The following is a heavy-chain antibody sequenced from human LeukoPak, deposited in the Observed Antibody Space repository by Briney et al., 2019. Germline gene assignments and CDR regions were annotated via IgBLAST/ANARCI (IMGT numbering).Heavy chain of an antibody. CDR2: ISSSSSTI. CDR3: TRFGDYGEY. J-gene: IGHJ4*02. V-gene: IGHV3-48*01. D-gene: IGHD3-10*01. CDR1: GFTFSSYW. Sequence: GGSLRLSCAASGFTFSSYWMSWVRQAPGKGLEWVSYISSSSSTIYYADSVKGRFTIPRDNAKNSLYLQMNSLRAEDSALYYCTRFGDYGEYWGQGTLVTVSS.